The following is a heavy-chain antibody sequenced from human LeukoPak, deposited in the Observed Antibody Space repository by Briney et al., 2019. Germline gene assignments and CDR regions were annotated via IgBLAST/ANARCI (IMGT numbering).Heavy chain of an antibody. J-gene: IGHJ4*02. D-gene: IGHD1-26*01. CDR3: ARNPSMHSRYFDY. Sequence: ASVTASCTASGYTFTSYYMHWVRQAPGQGLEWMGIINPSGGSTSYAQKFQGRVTMTRDTSTSTVYMELSSLRSEDTAVYYCARNPSMHSRYFDYWGQGTLVTVSS. V-gene: IGHV1-46*01. CDR2: INPSGGST. CDR1: GYTFTSYY.